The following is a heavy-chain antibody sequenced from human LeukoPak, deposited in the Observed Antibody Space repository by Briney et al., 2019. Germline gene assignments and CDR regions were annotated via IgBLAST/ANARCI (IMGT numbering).Heavy chain of an antibody. CDR3: ARNVASNYYYFYSMDV. CDR2: PYYRSKWYN. V-gene: IGHV6-1*01. CDR1: GDSVSSNSAA. J-gene: IGHJ6*02. D-gene: IGHD2-21*01. Sequence: SLTLSLTCALSGDSVSSNSAAWTWVRQSPSRGLEWLGRPYYRSKWYNGYAVSVKSRITINPDTSKNQFSLQLNSLTPEDTAVYYCARNVASNYYYFYSMDVWGQGTTVTVSS.